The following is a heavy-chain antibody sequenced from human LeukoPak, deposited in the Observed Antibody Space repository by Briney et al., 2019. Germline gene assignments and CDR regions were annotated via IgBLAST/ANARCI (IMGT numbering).Heavy chain of an antibody. V-gene: IGHV3-30*18. CDR2: ISYDGSNK. J-gene: IGHJ4*02. Sequence: GGSLRVSCAASGFTFSSYGMHWVRQAPGKGLEWVAVISYDGSNKYSADSVKGRFIISRDNSKNTLYLQMNSLRAEDTAVYYCAKDLRYFDWLFDSWGQGTLVTVSS. D-gene: IGHD3-9*01. CDR3: AKDLRYFDWLFDS. CDR1: GFTFSSYG.